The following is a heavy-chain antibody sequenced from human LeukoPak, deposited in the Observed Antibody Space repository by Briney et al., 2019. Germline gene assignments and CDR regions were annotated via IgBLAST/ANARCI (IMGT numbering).Heavy chain of an antibody. V-gene: IGHV3-21*01. CDR1: GFTFSSYS. Sequence: PGGSLRLSCAASGFTFSSYSMNWVRQAPGKGLEWVSSISSSSSYIYYADSVKGRFTISRDNAKNSLYLQMNSLRAEDTAVYYCATEFTTPDWLDPWGQGTLVTVSS. CDR3: ATEFTTPDWLDP. J-gene: IGHJ5*02. D-gene: IGHD1-14*01. CDR2: ISSSSSYI.